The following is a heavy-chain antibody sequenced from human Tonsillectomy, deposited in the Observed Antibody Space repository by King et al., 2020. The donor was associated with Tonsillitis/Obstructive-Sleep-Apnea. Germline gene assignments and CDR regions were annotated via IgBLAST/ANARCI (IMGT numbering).Heavy chain of an antibody. Sequence: QLVQSGAEVKKPGASVKVSCKASGYTFTSYGISWVRQAPGQGLDWMGWISADNGNSNYALKRQGRVTMTTDTSTSTAYMELRSLRSDDTAVYYCARDSPVLVEVVAADLSCFDYWGQGTLVTVSS. D-gene: IGHD2-15*01. CDR2: ISADNGNS. V-gene: IGHV1-18*01. CDR3: ARDSPVLVEVVAADLSCFDY. CDR1: GYTFTSYG. J-gene: IGHJ4*02.